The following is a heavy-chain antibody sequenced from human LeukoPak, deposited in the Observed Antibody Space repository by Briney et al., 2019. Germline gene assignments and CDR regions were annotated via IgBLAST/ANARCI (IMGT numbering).Heavy chain of an antibody. V-gene: IGHV3-7*01. D-gene: IGHD3-22*01. CDR1: GFTFSSYW. CDR2: IKLDGSEK. J-gene: IGHJ4*02. Sequence: GGSLRLSCAASGFTFSSYWMTWVRQAPGKGLEWVANIKLDGSEKYYVDSVKGRFTISRDNAKNSLYLQMNSLRAEDTAVYYCARDGRGPYYYDSSVPSTLDYWGQGTLVTVSS. CDR3: ARDGRGPYYYDSSVPSTLDY.